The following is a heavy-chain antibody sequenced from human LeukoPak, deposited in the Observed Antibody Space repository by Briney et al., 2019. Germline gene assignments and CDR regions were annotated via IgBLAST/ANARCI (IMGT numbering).Heavy chain of an antibody. J-gene: IGHJ1*01. CDR2: IYHSGST. CDR3: ARSIVVVPAAIAGGRMGYFQH. V-gene: IGHV4-30-2*05. Sequence: SETLSLTCTVSGGSISSDDYYWSWIRQPPGKGLEWIGYIYHSGSTYYNPSLKSRVTISVDTSKNQFSLKLSSVTAADTAVYYCARSIVVVPAAIAGGRMGYFQHWGQGTLVTVSS. CDR1: GGSISSDDYY. D-gene: IGHD2-2*01.